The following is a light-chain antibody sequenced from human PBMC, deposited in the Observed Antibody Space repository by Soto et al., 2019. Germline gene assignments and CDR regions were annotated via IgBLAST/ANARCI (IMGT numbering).Light chain of an antibody. V-gene: IGKV3-20*01. Sequence: EIVVTQSPGTLSLSPGERATLSCRASERVSSKYSAWYQQKPGQAPRLLIYDVYSRAIGIPDRFSGSGSGTDFTLTISILEPEDLAVYYCQQHGTKPSMYSFGQGTKLEIK. CDR2: DVY. CDR3: QQHGTKPSMYS. J-gene: IGKJ2*03. CDR1: ERVSSKY.